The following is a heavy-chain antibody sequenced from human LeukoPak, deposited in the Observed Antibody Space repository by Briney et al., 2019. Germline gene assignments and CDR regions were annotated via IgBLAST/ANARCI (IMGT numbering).Heavy chain of an antibody. CDR3: ARDVRLDY. CDR1: RFTFSSYW. J-gene: IGHJ4*02. CDR2: IKQDGTEK. V-gene: IGHV3-7*04. Sequence: GGSLRLSCAASRFTFSSYWMSWVRQAPGEGLEWVANIKQDGTEKYYMDSVKGRFSISRDNAKNSLYLQMNALRAEDTAVYYCARDVRLDYWGQGTLVTVST.